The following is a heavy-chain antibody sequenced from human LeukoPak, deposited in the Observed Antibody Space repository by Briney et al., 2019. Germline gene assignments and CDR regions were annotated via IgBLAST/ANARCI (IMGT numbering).Heavy chain of an antibody. CDR2: ISSNGGST. D-gene: IGHD4-17*01. Sequence: GGSLRLSCAASGFPFSTYSMHWVRQAPGKGLEYVSAISSNGGSTFYANSVRGRFTISRDNSKNTVYLQMGSLRAEDMAVYYCARDGAHGDYDYWGQGTLVTVSS. CDR1: GFPFSTYS. J-gene: IGHJ4*02. V-gene: IGHV3-64*01. CDR3: ARDGAHGDYDY.